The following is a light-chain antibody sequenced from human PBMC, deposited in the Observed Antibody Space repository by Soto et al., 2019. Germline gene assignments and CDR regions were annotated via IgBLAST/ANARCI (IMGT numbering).Light chain of an antibody. CDR3: QQYNDYNT. CDR1: QNIGSL. V-gene: IGKV1-5*03. J-gene: IGKJ2*01. Sequence: DIQMTQSPSTLSVSVGDRVTIPCRASQNIGSLLAWYQQKLGKAPKLLIYEASTLDTGVPSRFSGSGSGTEFTLTISSLQPDDFATYFCQQYNDYNTFGQGTKLEIE. CDR2: EAS.